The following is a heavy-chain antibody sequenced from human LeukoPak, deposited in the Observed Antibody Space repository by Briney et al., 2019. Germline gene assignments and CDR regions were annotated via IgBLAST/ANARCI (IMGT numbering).Heavy chain of an antibody. V-gene: IGHV3-30*18. CDR2: ISYDGSNK. CDR1: GFTFSSYE. Sequence: GGSLRLSCAASGFTFSSYEMNWVRQAPGKGLEWVAVISYDGSNKYYADSVKGRFTISRDNSKNTLYLQMNSLRAEDTAVYYCAKDPYSSSWFVFDYWGQGTLVTVSS. J-gene: IGHJ4*02. D-gene: IGHD6-13*01. CDR3: AKDPYSSSWFVFDY.